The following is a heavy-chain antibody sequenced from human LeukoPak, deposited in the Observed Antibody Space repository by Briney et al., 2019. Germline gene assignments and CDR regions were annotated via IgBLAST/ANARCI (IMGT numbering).Heavy chain of an antibody. Sequence: GGSLRLSCAASGFTFSSYWMHWVRQAPGKGLVWVSRINSDGSSTSYADSVKGRFTISRDNAKNTLYLQVNSLRAEDTAVYYCARVVDILTGYPSPPFDYWGQGTLVTVSS. D-gene: IGHD3-9*01. CDR2: INSDGSST. J-gene: IGHJ4*02. V-gene: IGHV3-74*01. CDR1: GFTFSSYW. CDR3: ARVVDILTGYPSPPFDY.